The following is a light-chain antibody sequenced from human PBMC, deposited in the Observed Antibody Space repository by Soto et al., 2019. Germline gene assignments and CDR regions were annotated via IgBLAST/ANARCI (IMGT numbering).Light chain of an antibody. CDR1: RSNIGNNY. Sequence: QSVLPQPPSVSAAPGQKVPISCSGSRSNIGNNYVSWYQQLPGTAPKLLIFENNKRPSGIPDRFSASKSGTSATLAITGLQTGDAADYYCGTWDNSLSLPYVFGTGTKLTVL. CDR2: ENN. J-gene: IGLJ1*01. V-gene: IGLV1-51*02. CDR3: GTWDNSLSLPYV.